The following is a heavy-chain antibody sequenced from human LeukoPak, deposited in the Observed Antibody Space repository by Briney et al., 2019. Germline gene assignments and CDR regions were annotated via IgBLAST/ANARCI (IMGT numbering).Heavy chain of an antibody. CDR3: AREAGVAYSSGWYRV. CDR1: GGSISSGGYY. Sequence: SETLSLTCTVSGGSISSGGYYWSWIRQHPGKGLEWIGYIYYSGSTYYNPSPKSRVTISVDTSKNQFSLKLSSVTAADTAVYYCAREAGVAYSSGWYRVWGQGTLVTVSS. D-gene: IGHD6-19*01. J-gene: IGHJ4*02. V-gene: IGHV4-31*03. CDR2: IYYSGST.